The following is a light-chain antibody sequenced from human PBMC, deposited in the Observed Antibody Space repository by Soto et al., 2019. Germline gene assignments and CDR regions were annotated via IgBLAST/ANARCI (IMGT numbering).Light chain of an antibody. J-gene: IGLJ2*01. CDR3: SSYTSSSSVV. Sequence: QSALTQPASVSGSPGQSITISCTGTSSDVGGYNYVSWYQQHPGKAPKLMIYDVSNRTSGVSNRFSGSESGNTASLTISGLQAEDEADYYCSSYTSSSSVVFGGGTKLTVL. CDR1: SSDVGGYNY. CDR2: DVS. V-gene: IGLV2-14*01.